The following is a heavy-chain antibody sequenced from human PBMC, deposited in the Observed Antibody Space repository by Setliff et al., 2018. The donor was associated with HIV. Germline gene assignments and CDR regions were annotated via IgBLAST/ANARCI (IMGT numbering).Heavy chain of an antibody. J-gene: IGHJ6*03. CDR2: IYISGST. Sequence: PSETLSLTCTVSGGSITSYYWSWIRQPAGKGLEWFGRIYISGSTNYNPSFESRVTMSIDTSKNQFSLKLSSVTAADTAVYFCARGAWGIATTGSAYYMDVWGKGTTVTVSS. CDR3: ARGAWGIATTGSAYYMDV. D-gene: IGHD6-13*01. V-gene: IGHV4-4*07. CDR1: GGSITSYY.